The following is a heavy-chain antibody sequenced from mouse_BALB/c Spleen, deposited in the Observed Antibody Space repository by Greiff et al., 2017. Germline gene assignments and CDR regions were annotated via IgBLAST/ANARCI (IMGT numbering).Heavy chain of an antibody. J-gene: IGHJ1*01. CDR2: INSNGGST. V-gene: IGHV5-6-3*01. Sequence: EVQGVESGGGLVQPGGSLKLSCAASGFTFSSYGMSWVRQTPDKRLELVATINSNGGSTYYPDSVKGRFTISRDNAKNTLYLQMSSLKSEDTAMYYCARDKWYFDVWGAGTTVTVSS. CDR3: ARDKWYFDV. CDR1: GFTFSSYG.